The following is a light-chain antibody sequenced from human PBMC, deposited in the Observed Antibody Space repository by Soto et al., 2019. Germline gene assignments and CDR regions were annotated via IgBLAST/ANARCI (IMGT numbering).Light chain of an antibody. CDR2: HAS. J-gene: IGKJ1*01. CDR1: QGISNW. V-gene: IGKV1-5*01. CDR3: QQYNSFSSWT. Sequence: DIQMTQSPSTLSASVGDRVTITCRASQGISNWLAWYQQKPGKAPNLLIYHASSLGSGVPLRFSGSGSGTEFTLTISSLQPDDFATYYCQQYNSFSSWTFGQGTKVDIK.